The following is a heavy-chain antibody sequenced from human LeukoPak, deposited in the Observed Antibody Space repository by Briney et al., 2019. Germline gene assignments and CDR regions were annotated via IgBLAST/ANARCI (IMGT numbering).Heavy chain of an antibody. CDR2: ISSSSSYI. CDR3: AREWELLEAFDY. J-gene: IGHJ4*02. D-gene: IGHD1-26*01. Sequence: GGSLRLSCAASGFTFSSYSKNWVRQAPGKGLEWVSSISSSSSYIYYADSVKGRFTISRDNAKNSLYLQMNSLRAEDTAVYYCAREWELLEAFDYWGQGTLVTVSS. CDR1: GFTFSSYS. V-gene: IGHV3-21*01.